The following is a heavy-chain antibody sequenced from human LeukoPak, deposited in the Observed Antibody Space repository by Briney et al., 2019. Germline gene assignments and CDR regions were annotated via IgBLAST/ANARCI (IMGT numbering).Heavy chain of an antibody. V-gene: IGHV3-11*01. CDR2: ISSSGGTK. CDR3: ARVEQHLDYYYYYYMDV. D-gene: IGHD6-13*01. J-gene: IGHJ6*03. CDR1: GFTFSDYY. Sequence: GGSLRLSCAASGFTFSDYYMTWIRQAPGKGLECVSYISSSGGTKNYADSVKGRFTISRDNAENSLYLQMNSLRAEDTAVYFYARVEQHLDYYYYYYMDVWGKGTTVTVSS.